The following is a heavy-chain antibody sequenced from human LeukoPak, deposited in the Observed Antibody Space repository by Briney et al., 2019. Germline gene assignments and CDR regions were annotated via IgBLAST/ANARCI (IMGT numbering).Heavy chain of an antibody. D-gene: IGHD5-12*01. V-gene: IGHV5-10-1*01. J-gene: IGHJ5*02. Sequence: GESLKISCKGSGYSFTSYWISWVRQMPGKGLEWMGRIDPSDSYANYSPSFQGHVTISADKSISTAYLQWSSLKASDTAMYYCARGRGYSGYDTDNWFDPWGQGTLVTVSS. CDR2: IDPSDSYA. CDR3: ARGRGYSGYDTDNWFDP. CDR1: GYSFTSYW.